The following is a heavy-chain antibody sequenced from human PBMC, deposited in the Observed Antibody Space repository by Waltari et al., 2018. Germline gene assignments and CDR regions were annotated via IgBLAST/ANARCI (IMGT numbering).Heavy chain of an antibody. CDR1: GGSISSSSYY. J-gene: IGHJ6*02. CDR3: ARDPPLGYSGYLYYYGMDV. Sequence: QLQLQESGPGLVKPSETLSLTCTVSGGSISSSSYYWGWIRQPPGKGLEWIGSIYYSGRTYYNPSLKSRVTISVDTSKNQFSLKLSSVTAADTAVYYCARDPPLGYSGYLYYYGMDVWGQGTTVTVSS. V-gene: IGHV4-39*07. CDR2: IYYSGRT. D-gene: IGHD5-12*01.